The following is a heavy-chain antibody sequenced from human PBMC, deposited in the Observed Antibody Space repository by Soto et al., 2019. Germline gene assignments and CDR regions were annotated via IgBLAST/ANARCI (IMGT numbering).Heavy chain of an antibody. Sequence: ASVKVSCKASGGTFSSYAISWVRQAPGQGLEWMGGIIPIFGTANYAQKFQGRVTITADESTSTAYMELSSLRSEDTAVYYCARAMTTVTPTGSYYGMDVWGQGTTVTVSS. CDR2: IIPIFGTA. V-gene: IGHV1-69*13. D-gene: IGHD4-17*01. CDR1: GGTFSSYA. CDR3: ARAMTTVTPTGSYYGMDV. J-gene: IGHJ6*02.